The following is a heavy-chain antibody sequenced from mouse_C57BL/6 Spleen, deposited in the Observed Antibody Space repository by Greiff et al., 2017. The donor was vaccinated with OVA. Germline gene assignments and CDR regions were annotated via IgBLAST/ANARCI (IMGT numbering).Heavy chain of an antibody. J-gene: IGHJ3*01. D-gene: IGHD1-1*01. CDR3: ARSDDGSSYGWFAY. V-gene: IGHV1-64*01. CDR2: IHPNSGST. Sequence: QVQLQQPGAELVKPGASVKLSCKASGYTFTSYWMHWVKQRPGQGLEWIGMIHPNSGSTNYNEKFKSKATLTVDKSSSTAYMQRSSLTSEDSAVYYGARSDDGSSYGWFAYWGQGTLVTVSA. CDR1: GYTFTSYW.